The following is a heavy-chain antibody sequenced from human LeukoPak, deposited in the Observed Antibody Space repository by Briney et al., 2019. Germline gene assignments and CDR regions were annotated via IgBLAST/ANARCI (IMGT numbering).Heavy chain of an antibody. J-gene: IGHJ4*02. CDR1: GGSISASY. CDR3: ARGAGSYYRPIDY. V-gene: IGHV4-59*12. Sequence: SETLSLTCTLFGGSISASYWSWLRQPPGRELEWIGYIYFSGTSTTYNPSLQSRVTISVDTSKNQFSLKLSSVTAADTAVYYCARGAGSYYRPIDYWGQGTLVTVSS. CDR2: IYFSGTST. D-gene: IGHD1-26*01.